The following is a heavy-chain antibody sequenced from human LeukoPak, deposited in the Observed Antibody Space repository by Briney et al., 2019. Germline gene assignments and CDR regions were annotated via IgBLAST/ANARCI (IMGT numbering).Heavy chain of an antibody. V-gene: IGHV3-64*01. J-gene: IGHJ4*02. CDR2: ISSNGGST. D-gene: IGHD3-16*01. Sequence: GGSLRLSCADSGFTFSSYAMHWVRQAPGKGLEYVSAISSNGGSTYYANSVKGRFTISRDNSKNTLYLQMGSLRAEDMAVYYCARYGQGVDYWGQGTLVTVSS. CDR3: ARYGQGVDY. CDR1: GFTFSSYA.